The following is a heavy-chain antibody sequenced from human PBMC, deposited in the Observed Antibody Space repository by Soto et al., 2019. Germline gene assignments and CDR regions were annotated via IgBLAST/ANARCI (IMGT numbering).Heavy chain of an antibody. CDR2: ISSSGSTI. CDR1: GFTLSDYY. CDR3: ARRGYSYGRFDY. J-gene: IGHJ4*02. D-gene: IGHD5-18*01. V-gene: IGHV3-11*01. Sequence: GSLSVSCVPSGFTLSDYYMSWIRQAPGKGLEWVSYISSSGSTIYYADSVKGRFTISRDNAKNSPYLKMNSLRAEDTAVYYCARRGYSYGRFDYWGQGTLVTLSS.